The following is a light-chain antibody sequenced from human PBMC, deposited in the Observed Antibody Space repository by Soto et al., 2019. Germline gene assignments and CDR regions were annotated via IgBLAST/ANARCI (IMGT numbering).Light chain of an antibody. CDR2: RND. Sequence: QPVLTQPPSASGAPGQRVTISCYGSMSNLGSQFVFWYQQLPGAAPKLLISRNDQRPAGVPDRFSGSKTGTPASRAISWLRSEDEADSHCAAWDERLSGVVLGGGTKLTVL. CDR1: MSNLGSQF. CDR3: AAWDERLSGVV. V-gene: IGLV1-47*01. J-gene: IGLJ3*02.